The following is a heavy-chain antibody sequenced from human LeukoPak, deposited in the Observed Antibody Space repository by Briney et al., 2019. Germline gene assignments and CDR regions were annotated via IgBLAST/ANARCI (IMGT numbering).Heavy chain of an antibody. D-gene: IGHD3-16*02. J-gene: IGHJ4*02. Sequence: AASVKVSSKASGYSFSSYAVTWVRQAPGQGLEWMGRITPYTGNTYTARKFQGRVTMTADTSTTTAYLELRSLRSDDTAMYYCARVFSGGFGEFSLWGRGTLVTVSS. CDR1: GYSFSSYA. CDR3: ARVFSGGFGEFSL. V-gene: IGHV1-18*01. CDR2: ITPYTGNT.